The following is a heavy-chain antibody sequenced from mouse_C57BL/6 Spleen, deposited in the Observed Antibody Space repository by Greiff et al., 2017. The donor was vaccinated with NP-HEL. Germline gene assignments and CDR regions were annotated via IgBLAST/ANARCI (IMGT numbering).Heavy chain of an antibody. J-gene: IGHJ3*01. D-gene: IGHD2-3*01. CDR1: GYTFTSYW. Sequence: VQLQQPGAELVQPGASVKLSCTASGYTFTSYWMHWVKQSPGQGLEWIGMIHPNSGSTNYNEKFKSKATLTVDKSSSTAYMQLSSLTSEDSAVYYCADGYYVAYWGQGTLVTVSA. CDR3: ADGYYVAY. CDR2: IHPNSGST. V-gene: IGHV1-64*01.